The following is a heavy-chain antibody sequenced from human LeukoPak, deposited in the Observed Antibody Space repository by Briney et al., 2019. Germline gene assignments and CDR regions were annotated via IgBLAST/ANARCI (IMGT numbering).Heavy chain of an antibody. J-gene: IGHJ5*02. Sequence: SETLSLTCAVSGGSYSDNYWTWIRQPPGKGLEWIGQINHSGTTNYNPSLKSRVTILVDTSKNQFSLKLSSVTAADTAVYYCTRVDTAMSAFDPWGQGTLVTVSS. V-gene: IGHV4-34*01. CDR3: TRVDTAMSAFDP. D-gene: IGHD5-18*01. CDR1: GGSYSDNY. CDR2: INHSGTT.